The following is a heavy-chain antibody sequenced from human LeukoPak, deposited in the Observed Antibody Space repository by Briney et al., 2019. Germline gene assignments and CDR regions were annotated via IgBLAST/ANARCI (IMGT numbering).Heavy chain of an antibody. Sequence: ASLKVSCKASGYTFTSYYMHWVRQAPGQGLEWMGIINPSGGSTSYAQKFQARVTMTRDTSTSTVYMELSSMRPEDTAVYDCARDNGPMDVWGKGTTVTVSS. CDR2: INPSGGST. D-gene: IGHD2-8*01. CDR1: GYTFTSYY. CDR3: ARDNGPMDV. V-gene: IGHV1-46*03. J-gene: IGHJ6*04.